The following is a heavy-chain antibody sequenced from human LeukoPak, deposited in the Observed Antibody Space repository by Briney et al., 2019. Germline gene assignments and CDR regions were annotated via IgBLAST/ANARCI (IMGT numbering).Heavy chain of an antibody. Sequence: GGSLRLSCAASGFTFSSYWMHWVRQAPGKGLVWVSRINSDGSSTSYADSVKGRFTISRDNAKNTLYLQMNSLRAEDTAVYYCARWSLSGWYLIYWGQGTLVTVSS. D-gene: IGHD6-19*01. CDR2: INSDGSST. CDR3: ARWSLSGWYLIY. V-gene: IGHV3-74*01. J-gene: IGHJ4*02. CDR1: GFTFSSYW.